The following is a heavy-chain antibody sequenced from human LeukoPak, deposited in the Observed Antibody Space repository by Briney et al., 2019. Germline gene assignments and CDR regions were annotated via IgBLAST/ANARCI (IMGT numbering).Heavy chain of an antibody. CDR1: GFTFSRYP. CDR2: CSCSDGST. V-gene: IGHV3-23*01. D-gene: IGHD6-13*01. Sequence: GGSLMLSCGAYGFTFSRYPMRWVRWATGWGLEWVSACSCSDGSTSYADPVKRRCTITTDNSNTTLYLQKNSLRAEDTAVYYCAPRDIAAAGPRVWYDPWGQGTLVTVTS. J-gene: IGHJ5*02. CDR3: APRDIAAAGPRVWYDP.